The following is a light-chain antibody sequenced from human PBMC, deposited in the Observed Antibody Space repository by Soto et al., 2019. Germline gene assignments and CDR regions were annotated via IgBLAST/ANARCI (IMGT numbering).Light chain of an antibody. CDR3: QKYNSAPRT. CDR1: QDINNY. CDR2: AAS. J-gene: IGKJ1*01. V-gene: IGKV1-27*01. Sequence: DIQMTQSPSSLSASVGDRVTISCQASQDINNYLAWYQQKPGKVPKLLIYAASTLQSGVPSRFSGSGSGTDFTLTISSLQPEDVATYYCQKYNSAPRTFGQGTKVEIK.